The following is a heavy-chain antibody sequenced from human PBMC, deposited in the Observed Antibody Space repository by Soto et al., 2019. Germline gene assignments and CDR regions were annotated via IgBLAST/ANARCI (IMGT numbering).Heavy chain of an antibody. CDR2: IYTSGST. J-gene: IGHJ4*02. CDR3: ARYAYCGGDCYPYYFDY. V-gene: IGHV4-4*07. CDR1: GGSSSSYY. Sequence: QVQLQESGPGLVKPSETLSLTCTVSGGSSSSYYWSWIRQPAGKGLEWIGRIYTSGSTNYNPSLKSRVTMSVDTSKNQFSLKLSSVTAADTAVYYCARYAYCGGDCYPYYFDYWGQGTLVTVSS. D-gene: IGHD2-21*02.